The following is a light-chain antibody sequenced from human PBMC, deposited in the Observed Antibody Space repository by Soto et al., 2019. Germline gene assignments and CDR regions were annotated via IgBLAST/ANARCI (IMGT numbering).Light chain of an antibody. Sequence: QSVLTQPPSASGTPGQRVTMYCSGSSSNIGSNTVNWYQQLPGTAPKLLICSNNQRPSGVPDRFSGSKSGTSASLAISGLQSEDEADYYCAAWDDSLNGVVFGGGTKLTVL. V-gene: IGLV1-44*01. J-gene: IGLJ2*01. CDR1: SSNIGSNT. CDR2: SNN. CDR3: AAWDDSLNGVV.